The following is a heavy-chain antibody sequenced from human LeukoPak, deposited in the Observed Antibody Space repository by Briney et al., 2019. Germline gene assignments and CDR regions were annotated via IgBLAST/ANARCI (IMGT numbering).Heavy chain of an antibody. D-gene: IGHD3-10*01. CDR3: AREAFGELSYYMDV. CDR1: GFTFSSYW. J-gene: IGHJ6*03. Sequence: GGSLRLSCAASGFTFSSYWMSWVRQAPGKGLEWVADIKQDGSEKYYVDSAKGRFTISRDNAKNSLYLQMNSLRAEDTAVYYCAREAFGELSYYMDVWGKGTTVTVSS. V-gene: IGHV3-7*01. CDR2: IKQDGSEK.